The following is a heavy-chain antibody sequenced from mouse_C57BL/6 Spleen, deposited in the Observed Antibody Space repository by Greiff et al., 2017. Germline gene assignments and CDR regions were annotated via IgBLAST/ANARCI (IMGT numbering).Heavy chain of an antibody. CDR2: LWRGGST. CDR3: AKEDYDGSNWDFDV. Sequence: QVQLQQSGPGLVQPSQSLSITCTVSGFSLTSYGVHWVRQSPGTGLEWLGVLWRGGSTDYNAAFMSRLSITKDNSKSQVFFKMNSLQADDTAIYYCAKEDYDGSNWDFDVWGTGTTVTVSS. V-gene: IGHV2-5*01. CDR1: GFSLTSYG. J-gene: IGHJ1*03. D-gene: IGHD1-1*01.